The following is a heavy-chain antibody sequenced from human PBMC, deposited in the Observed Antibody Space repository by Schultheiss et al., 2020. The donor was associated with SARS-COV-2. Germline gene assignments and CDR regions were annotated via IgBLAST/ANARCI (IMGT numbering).Heavy chain of an antibody. D-gene: IGHD3-16*01. CDR2: INPNSGGT. Sequence: ASVKVSCKASGYTFTSYYMHWVRQAPGQGLEWMGWINPNSGGTNYAQKFQGRLAITRDTSISTAYMELSSLRSEDTAVYYCARDYQGGGMDVWGQGTTVTVSS. CDR1: GYTFTSYY. V-gene: IGHV1-2*02. CDR3: ARDYQGGGMDV. J-gene: IGHJ6*02.